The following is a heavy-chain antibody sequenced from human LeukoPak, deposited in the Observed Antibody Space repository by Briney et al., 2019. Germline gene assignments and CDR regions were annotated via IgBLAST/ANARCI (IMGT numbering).Heavy chain of an antibody. J-gene: IGHJ4*02. V-gene: IGHV4-39*01. CDR1: GGSISSSNYY. CDR2: KNYSGST. CDR3: ARLDRYSSGWGDY. Sequence: PSETLSLTCSVSGGSISSSNYYWGWTRHPPGRGLEWIGNKNYSGSTYYNPSLKSRVTKSVYTSKNQFALKLSSVTAADTAVYYCARLDRYSSGWGDYWGQGTLVTVSS. D-gene: IGHD6-19*01.